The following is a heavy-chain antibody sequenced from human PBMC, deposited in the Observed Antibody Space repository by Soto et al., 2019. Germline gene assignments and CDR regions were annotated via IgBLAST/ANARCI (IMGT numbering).Heavy chain of an antibody. CDR2: TYYRSKWYN. Sequence: SQTLTLTCAISGDSVACNSAAWNWIRQSPSRGLEWLGRTYYRSKWYNDYAVSVKSRITINPDTSKNQFSLQLNSVTPEDTAVYYCARVEQWLGALYSHYGMDVWGQGTTVTVSS. J-gene: IGHJ6*02. CDR1: GDSVACNSAA. V-gene: IGHV6-1*01. D-gene: IGHD6-19*01. CDR3: ARVEQWLGALYSHYGMDV.